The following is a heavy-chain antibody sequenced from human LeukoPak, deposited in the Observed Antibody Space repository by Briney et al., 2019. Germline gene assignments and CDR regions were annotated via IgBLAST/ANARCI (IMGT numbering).Heavy chain of an antibody. J-gene: IGHJ4*02. V-gene: IGHV3-30*02. D-gene: IGHD6-6*01. Sequence: QPGGSLRLSCAASGFTFSSYSMNWVRQAPGKGLEWVAFIRYDGSNKYYADSVKGRFTISRDNSKNTLYLQMNSLGAEDTAVYYCAKGLGPSQGYFDYWGQGTLVTVSS. CDR3: AKGLGPSQGYFDY. CDR1: GFTFSSYS. CDR2: IRYDGSNK.